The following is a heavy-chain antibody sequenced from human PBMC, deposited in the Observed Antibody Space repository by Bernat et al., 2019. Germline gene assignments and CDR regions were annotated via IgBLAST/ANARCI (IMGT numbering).Heavy chain of an antibody. D-gene: IGHD6-19*01. CDR1: GFTFSSYE. Sequence: EVQLVESGGGLVQPGGSLRLSCAASGFTFSSYEMNWVLQAPGKGLEWVSYISSSGGNTYYADSVKGRFTISRDNTKYSLYLQLNGLRAEDTAVYYCASRIAVTGSWRGSWGQGTLVTVSS. V-gene: IGHV3-48*03. CDR3: ASRIAVTGSWRGS. CDR2: ISSSGGNT. J-gene: IGHJ5*02.